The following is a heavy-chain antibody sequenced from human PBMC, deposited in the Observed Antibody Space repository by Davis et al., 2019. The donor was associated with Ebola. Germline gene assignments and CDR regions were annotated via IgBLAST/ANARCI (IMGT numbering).Heavy chain of an antibody. CDR3: ARLDYGDYPFNWFDP. J-gene: IGHJ5*02. Sequence: PGGSLRLSCAASGFTFSDYYMSWIRQAPGKGLEWVSYISSSGSTIYYADSVKGRFTISRDNAKNSLYLQMNSLRAEDTAVYYCARLDYGDYPFNWFDPWGQGTLFTVSS. CDR1: GFTFSDYY. CDR2: ISSSGSTI. D-gene: IGHD4-17*01. V-gene: IGHV3-11*04.